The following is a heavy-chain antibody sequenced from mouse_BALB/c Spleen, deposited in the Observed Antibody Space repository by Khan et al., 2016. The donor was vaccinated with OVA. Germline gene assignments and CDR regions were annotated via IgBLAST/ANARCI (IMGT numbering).Heavy chain of an antibody. Sequence: QVQLKQSGPGLVAPSQSLSITCTVSGFSLTGYGVIWVRQPPGKGLEWLGMIWGDGSTDYNSGIKSRLSITKDNSKSQVFLKMNSLQTDDTARYYCARAYYANYREAMDYWGQGNSVTVSS. CDR2: IWGDGST. CDR1: GFSLTGYG. D-gene: IGHD2-10*01. V-gene: IGHV2-6-7*01. J-gene: IGHJ4*01. CDR3: ARAYYANYREAMDY.